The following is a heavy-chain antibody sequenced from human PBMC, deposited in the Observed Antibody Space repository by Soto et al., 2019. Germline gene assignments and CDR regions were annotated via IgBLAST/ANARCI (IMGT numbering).Heavy chain of an antibody. CDR2: ISVYNGDT. V-gene: IGHV1-18*01. Sequence: QVQLVQSGAEVKKPGASVKVSCKASGYTFTNYGISWVRQAPGQGLEWMGWISVYNGDTNFAQKLQGRVTMTTDTSTTTTYMELRSLRSDDTAVYFCARDNEMSSSGYDYSEAFDIWGQGTMVTVSP. CDR1: GYTFTNYG. D-gene: IGHD5-12*01. CDR3: ARDNEMSSSGYDYSEAFDI. J-gene: IGHJ3*02.